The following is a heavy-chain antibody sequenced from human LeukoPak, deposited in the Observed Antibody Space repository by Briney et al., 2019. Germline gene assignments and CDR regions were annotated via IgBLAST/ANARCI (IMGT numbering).Heavy chain of an antibody. D-gene: IGHD3-10*01. CDR2: ISYSGST. CDR3: ARGQAALWFGEL. CDR1: GGXVSSGSDY. J-gene: IGHJ4*02. V-gene: IGHV4-61*01. Sequence: PSETLSLTCTVSGGXVSSGSDYWSWIRQPPGKGLEWIGHISYSGSTNYNPSLKSRVTISLDTSKNQLSLKLSSVTTADTAVYYCARGQAALWFGELWGQGILVTVSS.